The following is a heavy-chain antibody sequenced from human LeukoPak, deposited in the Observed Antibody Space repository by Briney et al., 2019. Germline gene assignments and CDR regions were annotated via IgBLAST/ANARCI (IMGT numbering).Heavy chain of an antibody. CDR1: GGSFSGYY. CDR3: ARGGWYYDYVWGSYRYPFDY. Sequence: SETLSLTCAVYGGSFSGYYWSWIRQPPGKGLEWIGEINHSGSTNYNPSLKSRVTISVDTSKNQFSLKLSSVTAADTAVYYCARGGWYYDYVWGSYRYPFDYWGQGVLVTVSS. J-gene: IGHJ4*02. CDR2: INHSGST. D-gene: IGHD3-16*02. V-gene: IGHV4-34*01.